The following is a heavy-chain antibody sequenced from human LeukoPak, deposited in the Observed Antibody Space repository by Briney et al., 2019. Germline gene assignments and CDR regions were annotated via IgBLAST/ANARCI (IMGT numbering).Heavy chain of an antibody. CDR2: IYYSGST. CDR3: ARRGRVTYYYDSSGHYYMDV. Sequence: SETLSLTCTVSGGSISSSSYYWGWIRQPPGKGLEWIGSIYYSGSTYYNPSLKSRVTISVDTSKNQFSLKLSSVTAADTAVYYCARRGRVTYYYDSSGHYYMDVWGKGTTVTVSS. D-gene: IGHD3-22*01. CDR1: GGSISSSSYY. V-gene: IGHV4-39*07. J-gene: IGHJ6*03.